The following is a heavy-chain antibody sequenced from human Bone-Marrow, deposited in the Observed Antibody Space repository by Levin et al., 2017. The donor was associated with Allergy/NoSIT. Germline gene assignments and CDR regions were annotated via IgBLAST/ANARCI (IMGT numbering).Heavy chain of an antibody. CDR1: GGTISGSGYS. CDR2: ILHSGST. Sequence: MASETLSLTCAVAGGTISGSGYSWSWLRQPPGKGLELIGYILHSGSTKYNPSLKSRVSISADRSQDQVSLKLSSVTAADTAVYYCARLDYADYGYFDHWGQGALVTVSS. J-gene: IGHJ4*02. V-gene: IGHV4-30-2*01. CDR3: ARLDYADYGYFDH. D-gene: IGHD4-17*01.